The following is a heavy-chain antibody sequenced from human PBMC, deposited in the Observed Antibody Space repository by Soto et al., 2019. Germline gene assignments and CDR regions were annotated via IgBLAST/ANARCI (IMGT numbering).Heavy chain of an antibody. CDR1: GYSFTSYW. CDR3: ARLPGARPFSLLRWSQYYFDY. Sequence: PGESLKISCKGSGYSFTSYWIGWVRQMPGKGLEWMGIIYPGDSDTRYSPSFQGQVTISADKSISTAYLQWSSLKASDTAMYYCARLPGARPFSLLRWSQYYFDYWGQGTLVTVSS. J-gene: IGHJ4*02. D-gene: IGHD4-17*01. V-gene: IGHV5-51*01. CDR2: IYPGDSDT.